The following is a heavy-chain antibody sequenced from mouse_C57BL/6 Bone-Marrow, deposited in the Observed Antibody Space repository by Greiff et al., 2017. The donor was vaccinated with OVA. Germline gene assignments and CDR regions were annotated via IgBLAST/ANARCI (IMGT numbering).Heavy chain of an antibody. D-gene: IGHD1-1*01. CDR1: GFNIKNTY. V-gene: IGHV14-3*01. CDR3: ARGHYYGSSAWFAY. J-gene: IGHJ3*01. CDR2: IDPANGNT. Sequence: EVKLQESVAELVRPGASVKLSCTASGFNIKNTYMHWVKQRPEQGLEWIGRIDPANGNTKYAPKFQGKATITADTSSNTAYLQLSSLTSEDTAIYYGARGHYYGSSAWFAYWGQGTLVTVSA.